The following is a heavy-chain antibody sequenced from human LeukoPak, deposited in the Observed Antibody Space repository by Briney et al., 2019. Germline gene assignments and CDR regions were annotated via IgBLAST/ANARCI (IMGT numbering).Heavy chain of an antibody. Sequence: GASVRVSCKASGYSFSNYGITWVRQAPGQGLEWMGWVSANNGNRNYQQRFQGRVTLTTDTSTATAYMDLRSLRPDDTAVYYCASSSNSDLLFLLTHWGQGSLVTVSS. D-gene: IGHD2/OR15-2a*01. J-gene: IGHJ4*02. CDR2: VSANNGNR. CDR3: ASSSNSDLLFLLTH. CDR1: GYSFSNYG. V-gene: IGHV1-18*01.